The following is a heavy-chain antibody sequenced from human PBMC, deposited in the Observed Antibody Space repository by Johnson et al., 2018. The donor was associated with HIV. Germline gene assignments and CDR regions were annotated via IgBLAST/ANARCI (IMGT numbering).Heavy chain of an antibody. CDR1: GFTFSSYA. CDR3: AREATGTTNAVDI. CDR2: ISYDGSNK. Sequence: QVQLVESGGGVVQPGRSLRLSCAASGFTFSSYAMHWVRQAPGKGLEWVAVISYDGSNKYYADSVKGRFTISRANSKNTLYLQMNSLRAEDTAVYYCAREATGTTNAVDIWDQVTMVTVSS. J-gene: IGHJ3*02. D-gene: IGHD1-7*01. V-gene: IGHV3-30-3*01.